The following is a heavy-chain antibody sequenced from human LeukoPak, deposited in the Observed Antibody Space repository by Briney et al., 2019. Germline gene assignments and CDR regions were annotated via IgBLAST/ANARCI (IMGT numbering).Heavy chain of an antibody. CDR2: IYSGGST. CDR3: ARGPVAPYYGLDV. J-gene: IGHJ6*02. CDR1: GFTFSSYG. V-gene: IGHV3-NL1*01. D-gene: IGHD2-15*01. Sequence: GGSLRLSCAASGFTFSSYGMHWVRQAPGKGLEWVSVIYSGGSTYYAKSVKGRFTISRDNSKNTLYLQMNSLRVEDTAVYYCARGPVAPYYGLDVWGRGTTVTVSS.